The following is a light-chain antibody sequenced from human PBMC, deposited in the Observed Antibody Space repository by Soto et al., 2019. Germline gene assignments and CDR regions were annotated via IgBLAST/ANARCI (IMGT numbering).Light chain of an antibody. Sequence: EIVLTQSPGTLSLSPGERATLSCRASQSVSSSYLAWYQQKPGQATSLLIYGASSRATGIPDRFSGSGSGTDFTLTISRLEPEDFATYYCQQYGSSQYTFGQGTKVEIK. CDR3: QQYGSSQYT. V-gene: IGKV3-20*01. CDR2: GAS. J-gene: IGKJ2*01. CDR1: QSVSSSY.